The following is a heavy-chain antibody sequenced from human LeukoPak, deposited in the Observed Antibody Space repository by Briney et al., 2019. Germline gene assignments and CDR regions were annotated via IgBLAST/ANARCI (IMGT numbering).Heavy chain of an antibody. CDR2: IRSKANSYAT. D-gene: IGHD3-10*02. CDR1: GFTFSGSA. CDR3: TIFMFGESNLHYYYYYMDV. V-gene: IGHV3-73*01. J-gene: IGHJ6*03. Sequence: SGGSLRLSCAASGFTFSGSAMHRVRQASGKGLEWVGRIRSKANSYATAYAASVKGRFTISRDDSKNTAYLQMNSLKTEDTAVFYCTIFMFGESNLHYYYYYMDVWGKGTTVTISS.